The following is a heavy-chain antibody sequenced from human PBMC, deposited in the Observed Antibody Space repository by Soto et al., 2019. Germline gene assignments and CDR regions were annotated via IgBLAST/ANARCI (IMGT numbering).Heavy chain of an antibody. CDR1: GFTFSSYA. CDR3: ARVPIPTAAFYI. CDR2: ISYDGSNK. Sequence: GGSLRLSCAASGFTFSSYAMHWVRQAPGKGLEWVAVISYDGSNKYYADSVKGRFTMSRDNSKNTLYLQMNSLRAEDTAVYYCARVPIPTAAFYIWGQGTMVTVSS. D-gene: IGHD1-1*01. V-gene: IGHV3-30-3*01. J-gene: IGHJ3*02.